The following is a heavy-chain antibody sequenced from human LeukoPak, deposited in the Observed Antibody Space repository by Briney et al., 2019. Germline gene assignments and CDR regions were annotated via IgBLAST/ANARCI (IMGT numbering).Heavy chain of an antibody. D-gene: IGHD3-10*01. V-gene: IGHV1-69*13. CDR1: GYTFTSYG. CDR2: IIPIFGTA. J-gene: IGHJ6*02. CDR3: ARDPEYYYGSGTLTGYYYGMDV. Sequence: SVKVSCKASGYTFTSYGISWVRQAPGQGLEWMGGIIPIFGTANYAQKFQGRVTITADESTSTAYMELSSLRSEDTAVYYCARDPEYYYGSGTLTGYYYGMDVWGQGTTVTVSS.